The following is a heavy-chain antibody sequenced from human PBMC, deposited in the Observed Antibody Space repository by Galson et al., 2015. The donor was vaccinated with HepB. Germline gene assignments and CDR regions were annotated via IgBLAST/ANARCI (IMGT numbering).Heavy chain of an antibody. D-gene: IGHD6-6*01. V-gene: IGHV1-69*06. CDR3: ARGEYSSSSPFDP. Sequence: SVKVSCKASGGTFSSYGLSWVRRAPGQGLEWMGGIVPIFGTTNYAQKFQGRVTITADTSTSIACMELSSLKSDDTAVYYCARGEYSSSSPFDPWGQGSLVTVSS. CDR2: IVPIFGTT. CDR1: GGTFSSYG. J-gene: IGHJ5*02.